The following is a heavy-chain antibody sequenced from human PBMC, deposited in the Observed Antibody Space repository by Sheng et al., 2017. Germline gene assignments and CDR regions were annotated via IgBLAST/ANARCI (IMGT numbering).Heavy chain of an antibody. CDR3: AREGVDTAMARNWFDP. V-gene: IGHV1-69*13. J-gene: IGHJ5*02. D-gene: IGHD5-18*01. CDR1: GGTFSSYA. CDR2: IIPIFGTA. Sequence: QVQLVQSGAEVKKPGSSVKVSCKASGGTFSSYAISWVRQAPGQGLEWMGGIIPIFGTANYAQKFQGRVTITADESTSTAYMELSSLRSEDTAVYYCAREGVDTAMARNWFDPVGPGNPGHRLL.